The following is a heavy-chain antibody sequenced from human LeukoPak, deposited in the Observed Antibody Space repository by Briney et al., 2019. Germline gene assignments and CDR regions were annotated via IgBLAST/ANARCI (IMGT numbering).Heavy chain of an antibody. J-gene: IGHJ4*02. CDR2: ISAYNGNT. CDR3: ARDRSSQIESSSPRFDY. CDR1: GYTFTSYG. Sequence: GASVTVSCKASGYTFTSYGISWVRQAPGQGLEWMGWISAYNGNTNYAQKLQGRVTMTTDTSTSTAYMELRSLRSDDTAVYYCARDRSSQIESSSPRFDYWGQGTLVTVSA. D-gene: IGHD6-13*01. V-gene: IGHV1-18*01.